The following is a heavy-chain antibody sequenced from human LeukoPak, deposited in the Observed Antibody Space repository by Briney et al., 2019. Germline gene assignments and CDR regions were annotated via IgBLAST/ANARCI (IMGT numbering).Heavy chain of an antibody. CDR2: IYYSGST. J-gene: IGHJ4*02. Sequence: PSETLSLTCTVSGGSISSSSYYWGWIRQPPGKGLEWIGSIYYSGSTYYNPSLKSRVTISVDTSKNRFSLKLSSVTAADTAVYYCARHRDYYFDYWGQGTLVTVSS. V-gene: IGHV4-39*01. CDR3: ARHRDYYFDY. CDR1: GGSISSSSYY. D-gene: IGHD3/OR15-3a*01.